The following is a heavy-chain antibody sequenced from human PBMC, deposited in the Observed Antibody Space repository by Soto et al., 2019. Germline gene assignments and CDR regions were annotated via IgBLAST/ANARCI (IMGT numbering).Heavy chain of an antibody. CDR3: ARGGGYPASYYGMDV. V-gene: IGHV1-2*02. J-gene: IGHJ6*02. CDR2: INPNSGGT. CDR1: GYTFTGYY. Sequence: WASVKVSCKASGYTFTGYYMHWVRQAPGQGLEWMGWINPNSGGTNYAQKFQGRVTMTRDTSISTAYMELSRLRSDDTAVYYCARGGGYPASYYGMDVWGQGTTVTVSS. D-gene: IGHD5-18*01.